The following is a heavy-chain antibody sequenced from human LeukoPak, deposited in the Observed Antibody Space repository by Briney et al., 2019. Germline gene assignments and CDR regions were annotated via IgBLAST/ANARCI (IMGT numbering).Heavy chain of an antibody. Sequence: GRSLRLSCAASGFTFSSYAMHWVRQAPGKGLEWVAVISYDGSNKYYADSVKGRFTISRDNSKNTLYLQMNSLRAEDMAVYYCERYSSGHFDYWGQGTLVTVSS. D-gene: IGHD6-19*01. CDR3: ERYSSGHFDY. V-gene: IGHV3-30-3*01. CDR2: ISYDGSNK. CDR1: GFTFSSYA. J-gene: IGHJ4*02.